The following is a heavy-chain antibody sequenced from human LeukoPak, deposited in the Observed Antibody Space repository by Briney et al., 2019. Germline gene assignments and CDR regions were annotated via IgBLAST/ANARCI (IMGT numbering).Heavy chain of an antibody. CDR3: AREGVFDYGDY. CDR1: GFTFDDYA. J-gene: IGHJ4*02. Sequence: GRSLRLSCTASGFTFDDYAMHWVRQAPGKGLEWVSGISWNSGSIGYADSVKGRFTISRDNSKNTLYLQMNSLRAEDTAVYYCAREGVFDYGDYWGQGTLVTVSS. D-gene: IGHD3-16*01. CDR2: ISWNSGSI. V-gene: IGHV3-9*01.